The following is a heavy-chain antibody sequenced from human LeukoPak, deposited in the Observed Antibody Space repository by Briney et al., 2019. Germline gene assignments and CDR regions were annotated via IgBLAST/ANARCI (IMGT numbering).Heavy chain of an antibody. CDR1: GYTFTNYY. CDR2: IDPNTGGT. CDR3: ARAGSIVVVTPGAYYYYYGMDV. J-gene: IGHJ6*02. V-gene: IGHV1-2*06. Sequence: PSVKVSCKTSGYTFTNYYIHWVRQAPGQGLEWMGRIDPNTGGTKSAKNFQGRVTMTRDTSISIAYMALSSLRSEDTAVYYCARAGSIVVVTPGAYYYYYGMDVWGQGTTVTVSS. D-gene: IGHD3-22*01.